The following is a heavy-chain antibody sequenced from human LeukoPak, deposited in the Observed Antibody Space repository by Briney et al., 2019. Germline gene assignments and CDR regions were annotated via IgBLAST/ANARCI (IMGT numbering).Heavy chain of an antibody. V-gene: IGHV4-61*01. CDR1: GGSVSSDNYY. CDR2: IYHSGNT. CDR3: ARGYMVRGVIRWLDP. J-gene: IGHJ5*02. D-gene: IGHD3-10*01. Sequence: SETLSLTCSVSGGSVSSDNYYWSWIRQSPGTGLEWIGSIYHSGNTNYNPSLKSRVTMSVDTSKNQLYLKLSPVTAADTAVYYCARGYMVRGVIRWLDPWGQGTLVTVSS.